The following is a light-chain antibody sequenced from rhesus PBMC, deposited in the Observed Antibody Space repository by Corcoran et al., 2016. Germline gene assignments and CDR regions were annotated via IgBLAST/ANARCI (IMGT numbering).Light chain of an antibody. V-gene: IGKV1-74*01. CDR1: ENVNNY. Sequence: DTQMIQSPSSLSVSVGDRVTITCRTSENVNNYLNWYQQKPGKAPKLLIYKASTLQSGVPSRFRGSGSGTAYTFTISSLQSEDVATYYCQPNYGTPFTFGPGTKLDIK. CDR3: QPNYGTPFT. CDR2: KAS. J-gene: IGKJ3*01.